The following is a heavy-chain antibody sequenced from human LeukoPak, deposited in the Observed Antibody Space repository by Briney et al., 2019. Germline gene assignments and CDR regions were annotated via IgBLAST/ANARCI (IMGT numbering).Heavy chain of an antibody. D-gene: IGHD4-23*01. Sequence: PSETLSLTCTVSGFSISTYYWSWIRQPPGKGLEWIGYISDSGSTNYNPSLKSRVTISVDTSKNQFSLKLSSVTAADTAVYYCARGGPYGGNSNWGQGTLVTVSS. CDR2: ISDSGST. CDR3: ARGGPYGGNSN. V-gene: IGHV4-59*12. J-gene: IGHJ4*02. CDR1: GFSISTYY.